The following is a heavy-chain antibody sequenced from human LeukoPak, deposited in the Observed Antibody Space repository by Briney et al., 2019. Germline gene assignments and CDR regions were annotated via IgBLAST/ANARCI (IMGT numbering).Heavy chain of an antibody. CDR1: GFTFTTYY. CDR2: IKHDGSEK. Sequence: GGSLRLSCAASGFTFTTYYMNWVRQAPGKGLEWVANIKHDGSEKSYVDSVKGRFTISRDNSKNTLYLQMGSLRAEDMAVYYCARAVHMTNLDYWGQGTLVTVSS. CDR3: ARAVHMTNLDY. D-gene: IGHD2-21*01. J-gene: IGHJ4*02. V-gene: IGHV3-7*01.